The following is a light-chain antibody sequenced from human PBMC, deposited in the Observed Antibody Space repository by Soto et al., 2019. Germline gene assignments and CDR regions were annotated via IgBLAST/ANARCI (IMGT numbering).Light chain of an antibody. J-gene: IGKJ1*01. V-gene: IGKV3-15*01. Sequence: EIVMTQSPATLSVSPGEGATLSCRASQSVNSNLAWYQQKPGQAPRLLIIGASSRAPGIPSGFSGSGSGTEFTLTISSLQSEDLAVYYCQQYNNWPWTFGLGTQVEV. CDR2: GAS. CDR1: QSVNSN. CDR3: QQYNNWPWT.